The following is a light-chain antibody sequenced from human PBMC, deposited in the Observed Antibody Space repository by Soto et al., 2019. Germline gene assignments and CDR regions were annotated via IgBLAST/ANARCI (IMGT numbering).Light chain of an antibody. CDR3: QQNDKPRT. CDR2: DAS. J-gene: IGKJ1*01. CDR1: QDISNY. V-gene: IGKV1-33*01. Sequence: IPMTQSPSSLSASVGDRVTITCPASQDISNYLTRYQQKPGKAPKLLNYDASNWDPGIPSRFSGSGSGTDFTFTSSRQQDDDVVTYYQQQNDKPRTFGQGTKVDIK.